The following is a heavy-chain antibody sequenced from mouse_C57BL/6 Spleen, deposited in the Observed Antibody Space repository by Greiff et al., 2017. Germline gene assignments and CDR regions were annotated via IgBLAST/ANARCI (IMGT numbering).Heavy chain of an antibody. V-gene: IGHV5-17*01. CDR1: GFTFSDYG. CDR2: ISSGSSTI. Sequence: EVKLVESGGGLVKPGGSLKLSCAASGFTFSDYGMHWVRQAPEKGLEWVAYISSGSSTIYYADTVKGRFTISRDNAKNTLFLQMTSLRSEDTAMYYCAPYGSSYWFAYWGQGTLVTVSA. J-gene: IGHJ3*01. CDR3: APYGSSYWFAY. D-gene: IGHD1-1*01.